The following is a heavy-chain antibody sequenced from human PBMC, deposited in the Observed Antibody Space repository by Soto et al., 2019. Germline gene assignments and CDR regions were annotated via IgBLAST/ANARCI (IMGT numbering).Heavy chain of an antibody. D-gene: IGHD3-16*01. Sequence: QLQLVQSGAEVKKPGSSVKVSCKASGGTFSSYPLSWVRQAPGQRLEWMGGIIPIFGTANYAQKFQGRVTITADEATSTAYMERSSLRSEDTAVYYCARGGDAFDIWGPGTMVTGSS. CDR2: IIPIFGTA. CDR3: ARGGDAFDI. CDR1: GGTFSSYP. V-gene: IGHV1-69*01. J-gene: IGHJ3*02.